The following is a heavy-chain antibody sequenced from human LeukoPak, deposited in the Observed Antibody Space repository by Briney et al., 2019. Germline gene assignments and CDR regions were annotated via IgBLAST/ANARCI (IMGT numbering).Heavy chain of an antibody. D-gene: IGHD6-13*01. CDR1: GFTFSSYS. Sequence: GGSLRLSCAASGFTFSSYSMNWVRQAPGKGLEWVSSISSSSSYIFYADSVKGRFTLSRDNAKNSLYLQMNSLRAEDTAVYYCAREGYSSSWYYFDYWGQGTLVTVSS. V-gene: IGHV3-21*01. CDR3: AREGYSSSWYYFDY. J-gene: IGHJ4*02. CDR2: ISSSSSYI.